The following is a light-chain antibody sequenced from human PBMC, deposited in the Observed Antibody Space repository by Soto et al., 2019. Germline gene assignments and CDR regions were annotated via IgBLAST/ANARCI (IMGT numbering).Light chain of an antibody. CDR3: TSYAGTNGLI. V-gene: IGLV2-8*01. CDR2: AVT. J-gene: IGLJ2*01. CDR1: SSDVGGYNY. Sequence: QSALTQPPSASGCPGQSVTISCTGTSSDVGGYNYVSWYQQHPGKAPKLMIYAVTERPSGVPDRFSGSRSGNTASLTVSGLQAEDEADYYCTSYAGTNGLIFGGGTKLTVL.